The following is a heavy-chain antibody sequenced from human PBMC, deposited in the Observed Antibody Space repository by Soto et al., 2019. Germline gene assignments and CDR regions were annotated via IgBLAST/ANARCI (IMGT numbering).Heavy chain of an antibody. CDR2: IYGDDDK. D-gene: IGHD3-3*01. CDR3: ANRILRTVFGLVTTTAIYFDF. CDR1: GFSLTTSGVG. Sequence: QITLNESGPTVVKPAETLTLTCTFSGFSLTTSGVGVGWIRQSPGKAPEWLALIYGDDDKRYSASLKSRLTITKDPSKNQVVLTMASVDPAETATYYCANRILRTVFGLVTTTAIYFDFWGQGTPVVVSS. V-gene: IGHV2-5*02. J-gene: IGHJ4*02.